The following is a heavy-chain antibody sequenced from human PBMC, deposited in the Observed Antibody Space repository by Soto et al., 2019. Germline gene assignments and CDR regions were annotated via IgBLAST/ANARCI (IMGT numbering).Heavy chain of an antibody. J-gene: IGHJ4*02. Sequence: VQLVESGGGLVKPGGSLRLSCAASGFTFSDHYMTWIRQAPGKGLEWVSSISSSGNTKYYADSVKGRITISRDNAKTSLYLQMNSLKVEDTAVYYCARDDSIVGAGSDYWGQGTLVTVSS. CDR1: GFTFSDHY. CDR3: ARDDSIVGAGSDY. CDR2: ISSSGNTK. V-gene: IGHV3-11*01. D-gene: IGHD6-13*01.